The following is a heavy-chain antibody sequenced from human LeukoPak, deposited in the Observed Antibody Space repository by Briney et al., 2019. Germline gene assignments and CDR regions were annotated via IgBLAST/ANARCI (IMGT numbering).Heavy chain of an antibody. CDR1: GFTFSSYA. Sequence: GRSLGLSCAASGFTFSSYAMHWARQAPGKGLEWVAIISYDGSNKYYADSVKGRFTISKDNSKNTLYLQMNSLRAEDTAVYYCGRGGGESATITDYWGQGTLVTVSS. CDR3: GRGGGESATITDY. D-gene: IGHD5-24*01. V-gene: IGHV3-30-3*01. J-gene: IGHJ4*02. CDR2: ISYDGSNK.